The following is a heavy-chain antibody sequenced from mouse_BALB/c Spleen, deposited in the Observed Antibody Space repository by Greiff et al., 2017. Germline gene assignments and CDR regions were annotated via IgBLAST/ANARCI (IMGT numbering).Heavy chain of an antibody. D-gene: IGHD2-2*01. CDR3: ARRGGYDEGAWFAY. J-gene: IGHJ3*01. CDR1: GYSITSGYY. CDR2: ISYDGSN. V-gene: IGHV3-6*02. Sequence: ESGPGLVKPSQSLSLTCSVTGYSITSGYYWNWIRQFPGNKLEWMGYISYDGSNNYNPSLKNRISITRDTSKNQFFLKLNSVTTEDTATYYCARRGGYDEGAWFAYWGQGTLVTVSA.